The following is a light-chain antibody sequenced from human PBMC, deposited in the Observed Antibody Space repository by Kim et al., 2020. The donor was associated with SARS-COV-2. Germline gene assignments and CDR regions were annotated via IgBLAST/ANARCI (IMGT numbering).Light chain of an antibody. Sequence: PGQTASITCSGYQLGDNYVSWYQQKPGQSPVVLIYQDNQRPSGIPERFSGSNSGNTATLTISGTQAMDEADYYCQAWDSSTHNYVFGAGTKVTVL. CDR1: QLGDNY. J-gene: IGLJ1*01. CDR3: QAWDSSTHNYV. V-gene: IGLV3-1*01. CDR2: QDN.